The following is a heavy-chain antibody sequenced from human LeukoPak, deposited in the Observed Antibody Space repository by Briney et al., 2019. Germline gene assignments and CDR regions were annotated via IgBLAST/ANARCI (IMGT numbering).Heavy chain of an antibody. Sequence: SVKVSCKASGGTFSSYAISWVRQAPGQGLEWMGGIIPIFGTANYAQKFQGRVTITADKSTSTAYMELSSLRSEDTAVYYCARAGRPPKARGGVKEGAKNNYNGMEVWAKGPPSPSPQ. V-gene: IGHV1-69*06. CDR1: GGTFSSYA. D-gene: IGHD3-16*01. J-gene: IGHJ6*04. CDR2: IIPIFGTA. CDR3: ARAGRPPKARGGVKEGAKNNYNGMEV.